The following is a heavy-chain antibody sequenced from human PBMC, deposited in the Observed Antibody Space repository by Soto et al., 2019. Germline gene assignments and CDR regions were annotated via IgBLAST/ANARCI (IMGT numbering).Heavy chain of an antibody. CDR2: IYWKGGNR. D-gene: IGHD3-10*01. J-gene: IGHJ4*02. CDR3: VRSGDYRSGSYWYFFDY. CDR1: GFNVDDYG. V-gene: IGHV3-20*04. Sequence: PGGTLRLSCTMSGFNVDDYGICWIPHVRGKGLEWVFGIYWKGGNRHYADSVKGRFTITRDNAKNSLYLQLDSLRAEDMALYYCVRSGDYRSGSYWYFFDYWGQGT.